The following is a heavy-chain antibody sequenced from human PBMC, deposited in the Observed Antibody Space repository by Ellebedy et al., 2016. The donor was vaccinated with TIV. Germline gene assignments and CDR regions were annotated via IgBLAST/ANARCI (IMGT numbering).Heavy chain of an antibody. J-gene: IGHJ4*02. V-gene: IGHV3-23*01. CDR2: ISGSGGST. CDR1: GFTFSSYA. CDR3: AKGEFCGGDCYSGSYFDY. Sequence: GGSLRLXCAASGFTFSSYAMSWVRQAPGKGLEWVSAISGSGGSTYYADSVKGRFTISRDNSKNTLYLQMNSLRAEDTAVYYCAKGEFCGGDCYSGSYFDYWGQGTLVTVSS. D-gene: IGHD2-21*01.